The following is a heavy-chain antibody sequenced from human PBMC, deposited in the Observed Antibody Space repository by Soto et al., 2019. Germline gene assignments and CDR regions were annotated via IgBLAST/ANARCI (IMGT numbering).Heavy chain of an antibody. D-gene: IGHD2-8*01. CDR1: GGSISSYY. CDR2: IYYSGST. CDR3: ERDRGLGEYAYNWLDT. Sequence: SETLSLTCTVSGGSISSYYWSWIRQPPGKGLEWIGYIYYSGSTNYNPSLKSRVTISVDTSKNQFSLKLSSVTAADTAVYYCERDRGLGEYAYNWLDTWGQGTLVTVSS. V-gene: IGHV4-59*01. J-gene: IGHJ5*02.